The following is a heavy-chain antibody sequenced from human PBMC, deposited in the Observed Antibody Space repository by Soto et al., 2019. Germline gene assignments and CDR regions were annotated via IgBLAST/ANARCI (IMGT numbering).Heavy chain of an antibody. J-gene: IGHJ6*02. CDR1: GYTFTSYG. V-gene: IGHV1-18*01. D-gene: IGHD4-17*01. CDR2: ISIYNGNT. CDR3: ARDVRSHDYGHYYYGMDV. Sequence: QVQLVQSGAEVNKPGASVKVSCKASGYTFTSYGISWVRQAPGQGLEGMGWISIYNGNTNYAQKLQGRVTMTNDTSTSTAYMELRSLRSDYTAVYYCARDVRSHDYGHYYYGMDVWGQGTTVTCSS.